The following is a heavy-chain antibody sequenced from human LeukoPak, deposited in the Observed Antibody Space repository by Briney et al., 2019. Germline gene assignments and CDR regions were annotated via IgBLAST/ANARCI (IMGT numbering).Heavy chain of an antibody. V-gene: IGHV1-69*05. CDR3: ARDRSGSHYRD. Sequence: ASVKVSCKASGGTFSSYAISWVRQAPGQGLERMGGIIPIFGTANYAQKFQGRVTITTDESTSTAYMELSSLRSEDTAVSYCARDRSGSHYRDWGQGTLVTVSS. J-gene: IGHJ4*02. CDR1: GGTFSSYA. CDR2: IIPIFGTA. D-gene: IGHD3-10*01.